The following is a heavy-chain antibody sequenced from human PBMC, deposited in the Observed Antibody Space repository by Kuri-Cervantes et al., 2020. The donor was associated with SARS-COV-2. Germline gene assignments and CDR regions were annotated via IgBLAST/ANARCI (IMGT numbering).Heavy chain of an antibody. CDR1: GFTFSSYS. Sequence: GGSLRLSCAASGFTFSSYSMNWVRQAPGKGLEWVSSISSSSSYIYYADSVKGRFTISRDNAKNSLYLQMNSLRAEDTAVYYCAREGPLIVVVPAAKGGEFDAFDIWSQGTMITVSS. CDR2: ISSSSSYI. V-gene: IGHV3-21*01. CDR3: AREGPLIVVVPAAKGGEFDAFDI. J-gene: IGHJ3*02. D-gene: IGHD2-2*01.